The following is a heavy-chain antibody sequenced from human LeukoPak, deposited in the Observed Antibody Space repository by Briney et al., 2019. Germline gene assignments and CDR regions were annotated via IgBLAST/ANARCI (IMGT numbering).Heavy chain of an antibody. V-gene: IGHV4-39*01. CDR1: GGSISSSSYS. CDR2: IYYSGST. Sequence: SETLSLTCTVSGGSISSSSYSWGWIRQPPGKGLEWIGSIYYSGSTYYNPSLKSRVTISVDTSKNQFSLKLSSVTAADTAVYYCARYCSSTSCYVSRDAFDIWGQGTMVTVSS. CDR3: ARYCSSTSCYVSRDAFDI. D-gene: IGHD2-2*01. J-gene: IGHJ3*02.